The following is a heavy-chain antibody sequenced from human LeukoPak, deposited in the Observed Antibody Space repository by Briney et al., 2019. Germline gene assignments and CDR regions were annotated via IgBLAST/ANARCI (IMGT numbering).Heavy chain of an antibody. Sequence: PGGSLRLSCAASGFTFSSYSMNWVRQAPGKGLEWVSFISSSSSYIYYADSVKGRFTISRDNAKNSLYLQMNSLRAEDTAVYYCARVIRVAVDAFDIWGQGTMVTVSS. CDR2: ISSSSSYI. V-gene: IGHV3-21*01. CDR1: GFTFSSYS. J-gene: IGHJ3*02. D-gene: IGHD2-15*01. CDR3: ARVIRVAVDAFDI.